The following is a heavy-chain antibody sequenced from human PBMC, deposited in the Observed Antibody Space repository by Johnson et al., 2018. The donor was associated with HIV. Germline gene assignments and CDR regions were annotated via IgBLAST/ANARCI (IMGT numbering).Heavy chain of an antibody. CDR1: GFTFDGYG. D-gene: IGHD4-17*01. CDR3: ARDATPWGRDYVGYAFDL. Sequence: SLRLSCAASGFTFDGYGMTCLRQAPGQGLEWVSGIDWDGGSTTYGTSVKRRLTLFRDNAKNSLYLQMNSLRAEDTALYYCARDATPWGRDYVGYAFDLWGQGTMGTVSS. J-gene: IGHJ3*01. V-gene: IGHV3-20*04. CDR2: IDWDGGST.